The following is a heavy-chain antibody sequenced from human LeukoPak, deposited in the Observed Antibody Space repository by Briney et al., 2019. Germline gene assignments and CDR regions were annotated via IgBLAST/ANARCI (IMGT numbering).Heavy chain of an antibody. V-gene: IGHV1-18*01. CDR3: ARDGLLWFRELYRDNWFDP. D-gene: IGHD3-10*01. J-gene: IGHJ5*02. Sequence: ASVKDSCNASGYTFTSYGISWVRQAPGQGLEWMGWISAYNGNTNYAQKLQGRVTMTTDTSTSTAYMELRSLRSDDTAVYYCARDGLLWFRELYRDNWFDPWGQGTLVTVSS. CDR1: GYTFTSYG. CDR2: ISAYNGNT.